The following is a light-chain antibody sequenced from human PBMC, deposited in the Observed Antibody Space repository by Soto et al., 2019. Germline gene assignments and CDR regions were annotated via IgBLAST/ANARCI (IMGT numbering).Light chain of an antibody. J-gene: IGLJ3*02. CDR2: GVN. V-gene: IGLV2-14*01. CDR3: TSYATTTTVL. Sequence: QSALTQPASVSGSPGQSITISCTGTSRDVGGYNYVSWYQQHPGKAPKLIIFGVNNRPSGVSNRFSGSKSGNTASLTISGLQAEDEADYYCTSYATTTTVLFGGGTKLTVL. CDR1: SRDVGGYNY.